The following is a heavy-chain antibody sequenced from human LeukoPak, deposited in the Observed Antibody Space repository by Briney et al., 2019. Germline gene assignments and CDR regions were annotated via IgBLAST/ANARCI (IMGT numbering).Heavy chain of an antibody. CDR2: FYYSGGT. CDR3: ARLPTGYFDY. D-gene: IGHD1-1*01. Sequence: SETLSLTCTVSGGSISSSTYYWGWIRQPPGKGLEWIGSFYYSGGTYYNPSLKSRVTISVDTSKNQFSLKLSSVTAADTAVYYCARLPTGYFDYWGQGTLVTVSS. J-gene: IGHJ4*02. V-gene: IGHV4-39*01. CDR1: GGSISSSTYY.